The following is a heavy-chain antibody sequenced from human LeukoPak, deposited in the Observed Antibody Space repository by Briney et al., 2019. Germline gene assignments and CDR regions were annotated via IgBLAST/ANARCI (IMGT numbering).Heavy chain of an antibody. CDR3: ARAPPDKSAYYFDY. CDR1: GFTVSSNY. J-gene: IGHJ4*02. CDR2: IYSGGST. Sequence: GGSLRLSCAASGFTVSSNYMSWVRQAPGKGLEWVSVIYSGGSTYYADSVKGRFTISRDNSKNTLYLQMNSLRAEDTAVYYCARAPPDKSAYYFDYWGQGTLVTVSS. D-gene: IGHD1-14*01. V-gene: IGHV3-53*01.